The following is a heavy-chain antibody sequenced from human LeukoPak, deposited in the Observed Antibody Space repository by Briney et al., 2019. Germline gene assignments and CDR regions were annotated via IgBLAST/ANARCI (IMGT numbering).Heavy chain of an antibody. CDR3: ARDNKPRWVRGMVGQDWFDP. J-gene: IGHJ5*02. CDR1: GGSISSGDYY. D-gene: IGHD3-10*01. V-gene: IGHV4-61*08. CDR2: IYYSGST. Sequence: SETLSLTCTVSGGSISSGDYYWSWIRQPPGKGLEWIGYIYYSGSTNYNPSLKSRVTISVDTSKNQFSLKLSSVTAADTAVYYCARDNKPRWVRGMVGQDWFDPWGQGTLVTVSS.